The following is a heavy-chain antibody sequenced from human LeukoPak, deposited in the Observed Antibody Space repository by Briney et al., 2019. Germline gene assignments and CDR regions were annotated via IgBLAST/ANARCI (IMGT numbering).Heavy chain of an antibody. J-gene: IGHJ4*02. Sequence: SETLSLTCTVSGGSISSSSYYWGWIRQPPGKGLEWIGSIYYSGSTNYNPSLKSRVTMSVDTSKNQFSVKLSSVTAADTAVYYCARSRGTTMVTRFDYWGQGTLVTVSS. CDR1: GGSISSSSYY. D-gene: IGHD5-18*01. V-gene: IGHV4-39*07. CDR2: IYYSGST. CDR3: ARSRGTTMVTRFDY.